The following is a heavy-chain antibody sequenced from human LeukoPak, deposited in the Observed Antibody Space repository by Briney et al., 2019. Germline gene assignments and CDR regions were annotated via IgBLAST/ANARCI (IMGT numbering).Heavy chain of an antibody. D-gene: IGHD4-23*01. CDR1: GYTFTGYY. V-gene: IGHV1-2*02. Sequence: ASVKVSCKASGYTFTGYYMHWVRQAPGQGLEWMGWINPNSGGTNYAQKFQGRVTMTRDTSISTAYMELRSLRSDDTAVYYCARDSASLYGGNPYGMDVWGQGTTVTVSS. CDR2: INPNSGGT. CDR3: ARDSASLYGGNPYGMDV. J-gene: IGHJ6*02.